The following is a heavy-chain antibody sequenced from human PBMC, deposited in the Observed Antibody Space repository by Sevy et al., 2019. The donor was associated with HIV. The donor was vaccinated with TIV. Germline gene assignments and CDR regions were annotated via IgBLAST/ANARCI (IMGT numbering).Heavy chain of an antibody. V-gene: IGHV3-74*01. Sequence: GGSLRLSCAASGFTFSNYWMHWVRQAPGEGLVWVSRINSDGSSTTYAGSVKGRFTISRDNAKNTLYLQMNSLRAEDTAVYYCASLYSSSWVDWFDPWGQGTLVTVSS. CDR2: INSDGSST. CDR3: ASLYSSSWVDWFDP. D-gene: IGHD6-13*01. J-gene: IGHJ5*02. CDR1: GFTFSNYW.